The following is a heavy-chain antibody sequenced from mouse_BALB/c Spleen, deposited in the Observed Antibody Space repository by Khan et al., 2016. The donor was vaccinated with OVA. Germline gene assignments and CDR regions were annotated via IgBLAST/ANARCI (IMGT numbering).Heavy chain of an antibody. V-gene: IGHV1-69*02. CDR1: GYTFTNYW. CDR3: TGEGVDGCSFAY. Sequence: QMQLEESGAELVRPGASVKLSCKASGYTFTNYWINWVKQRPGQGLEWIGNVYPSDSYTNYHQQFKDKATLTVDKSSSTAYMHLSSPTSDDSAVYYCTGEGVDGCSFAYWGQGTLVTDSA. CDR2: VYPSDSYT. J-gene: IGHJ3*01. D-gene: IGHD2-3*01.